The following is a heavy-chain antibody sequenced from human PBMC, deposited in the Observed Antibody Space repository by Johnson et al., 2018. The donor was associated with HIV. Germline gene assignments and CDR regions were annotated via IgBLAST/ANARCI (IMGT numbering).Heavy chain of an antibody. Sequence: VQLVESGGGVVQPGRSPRLSCAASGFTFSNYAMHWVRQAPGKGLEWVAVISYDGSDKYHADSVKGRFTISRDNSKNTLYLQMNSLRAEDTAVYYCARDRIWGYAFDIWGQGTMVTVSS. CDR3: ARDRIWGYAFDI. CDR1: GFTFSNYA. J-gene: IGHJ3*02. CDR2: ISYDGSDK. D-gene: IGHD3-16*01. V-gene: IGHV3-30*04.